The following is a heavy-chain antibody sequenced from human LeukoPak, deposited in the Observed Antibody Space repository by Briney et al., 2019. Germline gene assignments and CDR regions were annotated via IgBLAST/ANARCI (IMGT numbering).Heavy chain of an antibody. CDR2: IKQDGSEK. CDR1: GITLSELW. CDR3: VGGYGWLPDY. D-gene: IGHD6-19*01. V-gene: IGHV3-7*04. J-gene: IGHJ4*02. Sequence: PGGSLRLSCAGYGITLSELWMNWVRQVPGKGLEWEANIKQDGSEKKYVDSVKGRFTISRDNAKNSVYLQMNSLRVDDTAVYYCVGGYGWLPDYWGQGALVTVSS.